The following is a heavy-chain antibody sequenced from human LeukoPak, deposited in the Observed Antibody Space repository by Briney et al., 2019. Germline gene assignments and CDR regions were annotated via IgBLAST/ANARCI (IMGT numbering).Heavy chain of an antibody. Sequence: SETLSLTCTVSDGSISSHYWSWIRQPSGKGLEGIGYFSYSETTTDNASLKSRVTRSVDTSKNQCALTLTSVTAADTAVYYCARPHSSGWYGLHDIWRQGTMVTVSS. CDR1: DGSISSHY. J-gene: IGHJ3*02. CDR2: FSYSETT. V-gene: IGHV4-59*08. D-gene: IGHD6-19*01. CDR3: ARPHSSGWYGLHDI.